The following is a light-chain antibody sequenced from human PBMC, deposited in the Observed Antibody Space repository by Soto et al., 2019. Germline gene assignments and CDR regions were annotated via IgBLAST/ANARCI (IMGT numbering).Light chain of an antibody. J-gene: IGLJ3*02. CDR2: EGS. CDR1: SSDVGSYNL. V-gene: IGLV2-23*01. Sequence: QSALTQPASVSGSPGQSITISCTGTSSDVGSYNLVSWYQQHPGKAPKLMIYEGSKRPSGVSNHFSGSKSGNTASLTISGLQAEDEADYYCCSYAGNSTLVIGAGTKVTVL. CDR3: CSYAGNSTLV.